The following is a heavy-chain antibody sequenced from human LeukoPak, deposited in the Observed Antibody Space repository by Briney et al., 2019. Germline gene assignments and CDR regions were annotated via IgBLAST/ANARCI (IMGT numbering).Heavy chain of an antibody. D-gene: IGHD3-3*01. CDR2: INPNSGGT. Sequence: ASVKVSCKASGYTFTGYYMHWVRQAPGQGLEWMGRINPNSGGTNYAQKFQGRATMTRDTSISTAYMELSRLRSDDTAVYYCARAIGYDFWSGYYVFDYWGQGTLVTVSS. V-gene: IGHV1-2*06. CDR3: ARAIGYDFWSGYYVFDY. J-gene: IGHJ4*02. CDR1: GYTFTGYY.